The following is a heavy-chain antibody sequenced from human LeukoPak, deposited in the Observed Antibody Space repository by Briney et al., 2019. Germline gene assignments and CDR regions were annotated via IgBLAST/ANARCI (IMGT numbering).Heavy chain of an antibody. CDR3: ARFFSDQAETIWFFDL. J-gene: IGHJ2*01. D-gene: IGHD3-3*01. V-gene: IGHV3-23*01. Sequence: GGSLRLSCAASRFTFSTYAMNWVRQAPGKGLEWVSTIGGSGSSAYYADSVSGRFTISRDNSENTLYLQMNSLRAEDTAVYYCARFFSDQAETIWFFDLWGRGTLVTVSS. CDR1: RFTFSTYA. CDR2: IGGSGSSA.